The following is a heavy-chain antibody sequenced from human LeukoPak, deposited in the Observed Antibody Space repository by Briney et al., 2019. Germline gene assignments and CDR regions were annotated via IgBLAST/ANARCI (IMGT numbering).Heavy chain of an antibody. V-gene: IGHV3-7*01. CDR1: GFTFSYYW. J-gene: IGHJ4*02. Sequence: GSLRLSCAASGFTFSYYWMSWVRQAPGKGLEWVANIKQDGSEKYYVDSVKGRFTISRDNAKNSLYLQTNSLRAEDTAVYYCASFRAVAGRGFDYWGQGTLVTVSS. CDR3: ASFRAVAGRGFDY. CDR2: IKQDGSEK. D-gene: IGHD6-19*01.